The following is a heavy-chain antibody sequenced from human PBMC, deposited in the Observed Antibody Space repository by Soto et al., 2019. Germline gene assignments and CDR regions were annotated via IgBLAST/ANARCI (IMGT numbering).Heavy chain of an antibody. D-gene: IGHD2-15*01. CDR1: GGSISSYY. CDR2: ISYSGST. CDR3: ARARVSGDNCCFDY. V-gene: IGHV4-59*01. J-gene: IGHJ4*02. Sequence: ASETLSLTCTVSGGSISSYYWTWIRQPPGKGLESIGYISYSGSTKYNPSLKSRATISEDTSKNHFSLKVKSVTAAETAVYYCARARVSGDNCCFDYWGQGNLVTVSS.